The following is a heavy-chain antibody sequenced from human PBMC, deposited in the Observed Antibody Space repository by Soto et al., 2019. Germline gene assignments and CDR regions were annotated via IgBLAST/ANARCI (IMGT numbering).Heavy chain of an antibody. J-gene: IGHJ4*02. CDR2: INHSGST. D-gene: IGHD2-15*01. CDR1: GGSFSGYY. Sequence: SETLSLTCAVYGGSFSGYYWSWIRQPPGKGLEWIGEINHSGSTNYNPSLKSRVTISVDTSKNQFSLKLSSVTAADTAVYYCATLYCSGGSCYSTSFDYWGQGTLVTVSS. CDR3: ATLYCSGGSCYSTSFDY. V-gene: IGHV4-34*01.